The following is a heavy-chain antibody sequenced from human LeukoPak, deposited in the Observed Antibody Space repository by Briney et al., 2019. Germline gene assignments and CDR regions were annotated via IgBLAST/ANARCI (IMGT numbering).Heavy chain of an antibody. V-gene: IGHV4-34*01. CDR2: INHSGST. D-gene: IGHD6-13*01. Sequence: PSETLSLTCAVYGGSFSVYYWSWIRQPPGKGLEWIGEINHSGSTNYNPSLKSRVTISVDTSKNQFSLKLSSVTAADTAVYYCARGTEQQLVDYYFDYWGQGTLVTVSS. J-gene: IGHJ4*02. CDR3: ARGTEQQLVDYYFDY. CDR1: GGSFSVYY.